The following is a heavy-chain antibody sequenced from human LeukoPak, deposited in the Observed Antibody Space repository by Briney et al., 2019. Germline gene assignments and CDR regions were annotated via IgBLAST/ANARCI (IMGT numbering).Heavy chain of an antibody. CDR3: AKAPSLYGDLDY. CDR2: ISSSSSYI. D-gene: IGHD4-17*01. Sequence: PSGTLSLTCAVSGGSISSSNWWTWVRQPPGKGLEWVSSISSSSSYIYYAGSVKGRFTISRDNAKNSLYLQMNSLRAEDTAVYYCAKAPSLYGDLDYWGQGTLVTVSS. J-gene: IGHJ4*02. CDR1: GGSISSSN. V-gene: IGHV3-21*01.